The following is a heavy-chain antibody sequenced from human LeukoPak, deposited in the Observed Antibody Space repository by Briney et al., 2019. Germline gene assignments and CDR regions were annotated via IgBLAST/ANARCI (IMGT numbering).Heavy chain of an antibody. D-gene: IGHD7-27*01. J-gene: IGHJ4*02. V-gene: IGHV1-2*02. CDR2: INPNSGGT. CDR1: GYTFTGYY. CDR3: ARVANWGSSPIDY. Sequence: ASVKVSCKASGYTFTGYYMHWVREAPGQGLEWMGWINPNSGGTNYAQKFQGRVTMTRDTSISTAYMELSRLRSDDTAVYYCARVANWGSSPIDYWGQGTLVTVSS.